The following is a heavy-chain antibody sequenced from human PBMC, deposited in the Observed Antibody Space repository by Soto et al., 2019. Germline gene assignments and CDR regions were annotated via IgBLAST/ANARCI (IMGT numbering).Heavy chain of an antibody. CDR3: ARGPLAAAGTVRYNWFDP. CDR1: GVSFSGYY. Sequence: SETLSLTCAVYGVSFSGYYWSWIRQPPGKXLEWIGEINHSGSTNYNPSLKSRVTISVDTSKNQFSLKLSSVTAADTAVYYCARGPLAAAGTVRYNWFDPWGQGTLVTVSS. V-gene: IGHV4-34*01. J-gene: IGHJ5*02. D-gene: IGHD6-13*01. CDR2: INHSGST.